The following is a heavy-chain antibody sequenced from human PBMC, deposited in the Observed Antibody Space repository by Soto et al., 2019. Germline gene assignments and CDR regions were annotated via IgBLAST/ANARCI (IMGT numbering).Heavy chain of an antibody. J-gene: IGHJ6*02. D-gene: IGHD2-2*01. CDR2: ISAYNGNS. V-gene: IGHV1-18*04. CDR1: AYTFTSYG. CDR3: ARIADCSTTSCSFPSRFHVRGYYYYYGLDV. Sequence: QVQLVQSGAEVKKPGASVKVTCKASAYTFTSYGITWVRQAPGQGLEWVGWISAYNGNSNYAQKYECRVTMTTDTSTSTAYMALSSMRSDDTAVYYCARIADCSTTSCSFPSRFHVRGYYYYYGLDVWGQGTTVTVSS.